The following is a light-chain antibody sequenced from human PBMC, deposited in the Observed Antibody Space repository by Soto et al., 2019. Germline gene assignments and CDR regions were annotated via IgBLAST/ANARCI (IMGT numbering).Light chain of an antibody. Sequence: EIVLTQSPGTLSLSPGERATLSCRASQSVSSSYLAWYQQKPGQAPRLLIYGASSRATGTPDRFSGSGSGTDFTLTTSRLEPEDFAVYYCHQYGSSQWTFGQGTKVESK. CDR2: GAS. J-gene: IGKJ1*01. CDR3: HQYGSSQWT. CDR1: QSVSSSY. V-gene: IGKV3-20*01.